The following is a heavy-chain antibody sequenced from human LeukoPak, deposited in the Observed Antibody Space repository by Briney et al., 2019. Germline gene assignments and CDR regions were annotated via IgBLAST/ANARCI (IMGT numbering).Heavy chain of an antibody. D-gene: IGHD2-21*02. CDR3: ARGHHVVVATATWASDAFDL. CDR2: IYPGDSDS. Sequence: GESLKISCKGSGYNFTSHWIGWERQMPGKGLEWMGIIYPGDSDSRQSPSLRGQVTISADKSINTAYLQWNSLKASDTAMYYCARGHHVVVATATWASDAFDLWGQGTMVTVSS. V-gene: IGHV5-51*01. J-gene: IGHJ3*01. CDR1: GYNFTSHW.